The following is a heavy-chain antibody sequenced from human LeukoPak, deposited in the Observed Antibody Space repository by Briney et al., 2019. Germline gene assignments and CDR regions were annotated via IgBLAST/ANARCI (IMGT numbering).Heavy chain of an antibody. CDR1: GFTFSSYW. CDR2: ISYDGSNK. D-gene: IGHD6-19*01. V-gene: IGHV3-30*03. Sequence: GGSLRLSCVGSGFTFSSYWMNWVRQAPGKGLEWVAVISYDGSNKYYADSVKGRFTISRDNSKNTLYLQMNSLRAEDTAVYYCARESGSSGWYHYFDYWGQGTLVTVSS. J-gene: IGHJ4*02. CDR3: ARESGSSGWYHYFDY.